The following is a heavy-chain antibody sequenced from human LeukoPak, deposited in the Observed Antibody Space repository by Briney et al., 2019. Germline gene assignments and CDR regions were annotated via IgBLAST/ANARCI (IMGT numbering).Heavy chain of an antibody. V-gene: IGHV4-59*08. CDR1: GGSIRSYY. Sequence: SETLSLTCTVSGGSIRSYYWSWVRQSPEKRLEWSGFIYHSGSTSYNPSLKSRVTMSIDTSKSQFSLRLTSVTAADTAVYYCARGYDGTHPGAFDIWGQGTMVSASS. CDR3: ARGYDGTHPGAFDI. CDR2: IYHSGST. D-gene: IGHD3-16*01. J-gene: IGHJ3*02.